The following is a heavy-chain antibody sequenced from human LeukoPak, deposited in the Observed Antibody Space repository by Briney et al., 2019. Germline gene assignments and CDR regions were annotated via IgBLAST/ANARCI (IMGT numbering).Heavy chain of an antibody. D-gene: IGHD6-13*01. J-gene: IGHJ3*02. CDR1: GGSISSYY. Sequence: SETLSLTCTVSGGSISSYYWSWIRQPPGKGLEWIGYIYYSGITNYNPSLESRVSISVEKSKNQFSLRLSSVTAADTAVYYCARETGYSSPLDIWGQGTMVTVSS. CDR3: ARETGYSSPLDI. V-gene: IGHV4-59*12. CDR2: IYYSGIT.